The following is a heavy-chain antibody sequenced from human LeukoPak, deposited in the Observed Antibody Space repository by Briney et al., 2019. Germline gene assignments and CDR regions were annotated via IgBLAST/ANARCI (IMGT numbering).Heavy chain of an antibody. CDR1: GGSTSSSSDY. CDR2: IYYSGST. J-gene: IGHJ4*02. D-gene: IGHD4-17*01. CDR3: ARLQYGDFYFDY. Sequence: PSETLSLTCTVSGGSTSSSSDYWGWIRQPAGKGLEWIGSIYYSGSTSYDPSLKSRVTISVDTSKNQFSLRLSSVTAADTAVYYCARLQYGDFYFDYWGQGTLVTVPS. V-gene: IGHV4-39*01.